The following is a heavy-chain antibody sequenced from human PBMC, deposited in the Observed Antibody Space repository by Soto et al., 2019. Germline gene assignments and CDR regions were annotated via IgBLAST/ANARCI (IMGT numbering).Heavy chain of an antibody. CDR2: ISYDGSNK. CDR1: GFTFSSYA. CDR3: ARDLSYGQII. D-gene: IGHD2-21*01. V-gene: IGHV3-30-3*01. Sequence: GGSLRLSCAASGFTFSSYAMHWVRQAPGKGLEWVAVISYDGSNKYYADSVKGRFTISRDSSKNTLYLQMNSLRAEDTAVYYCARDLSYGQIIWGQGTMVTVSS. J-gene: IGHJ3*02.